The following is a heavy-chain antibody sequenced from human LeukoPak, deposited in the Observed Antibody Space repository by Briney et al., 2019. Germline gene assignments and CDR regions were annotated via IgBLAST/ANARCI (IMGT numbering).Heavy chain of an antibody. V-gene: IGHV4-59*01. CDR1: GGSISSYY. J-gene: IGHJ5*02. CDR3: ARGHYDILTDDGSWFDP. CDR2: IYYSGST. Sequence: SETLSLTCTVSGGSISSYYWSWIRQPPGKGLEWIGYIYYSGSTNYNPSLKSRVTISVDTSKNQFSLKLSSVTAADTAVYYCARGHYDILTDDGSWFDPWGQGTLVTVSS. D-gene: IGHD3-9*01.